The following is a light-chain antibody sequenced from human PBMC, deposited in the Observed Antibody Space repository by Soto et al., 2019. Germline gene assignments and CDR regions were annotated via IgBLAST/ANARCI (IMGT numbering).Light chain of an antibody. CDR3: QKYNSVPVT. V-gene: IGKV1-27*01. CDR2: SAS. Sequence: DIQMTQSPSSLSASVGDRVTINCRASQGIRNYLAWYQQKPGTIPKLLIYSASTLQSRVPSRFSGSGSVTDFTLTISSLQPEDVATYYCQKYNSVPVTFGQGTRLEIK. CDR1: QGIRNY. J-gene: IGKJ5*01.